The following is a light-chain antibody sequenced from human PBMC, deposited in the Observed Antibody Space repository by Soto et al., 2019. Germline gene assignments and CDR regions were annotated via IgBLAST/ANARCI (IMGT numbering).Light chain of an antibody. CDR3: HSYDRSLSGYV. Sequence: QSVLTQPPSVSGAPGQRVTISCTGSSSNIGAHYDVHWYQHLPGTAPKVLIYGTTNRPSGVPDRFFGSKSGTSASLAITGLQAEDEADYYCHSYDRSLSGYVFGTGTKVTVL. J-gene: IGLJ1*01. V-gene: IGLV1-40*01. CDR1: SSNIGAHYD. CDR2: GTT.